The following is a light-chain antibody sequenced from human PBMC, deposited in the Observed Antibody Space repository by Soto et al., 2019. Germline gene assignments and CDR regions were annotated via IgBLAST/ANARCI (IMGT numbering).Light chain of an antibody. Sequence: QSVLTQPPSVSAAPGQKVTISCSGSSSDMGNYAVSWYQQHPGKAPKLMIYEGSKRPSGVSNRFSGSKSGNTASLTISGLQAEDEADYYCCSYAGSSSVVFGGGTQLTVL. J-gene: IGLJ2*01. CDR2: EGS. V-gene: IGLV2-23*01. CDR3: CSYAGSSSVV. CDR1: SSDMGNYA.